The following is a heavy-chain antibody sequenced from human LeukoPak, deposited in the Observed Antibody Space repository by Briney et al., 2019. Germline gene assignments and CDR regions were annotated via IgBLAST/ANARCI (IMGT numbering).Heavy chain of an antibody. CDR1: GLTFRSYG. J-gene: IGHJ4*02. Sequence: GGSLRLSCAASGLTFRSYGMHWVRQAPGKGLEWVAFIRYDGSNKYYADSVKGRFTISRDDSKNTLYLQMNSLTTEDTAVYSCAKDLSPSFSWPFDYWGQGTLVTVSS. CDR2: IRYDGSNK. V-gene: IGHV3-30*02. CDR3: AKDLSPSFSWPFDY. D-gene: IGHD2/OR15-2a*01.